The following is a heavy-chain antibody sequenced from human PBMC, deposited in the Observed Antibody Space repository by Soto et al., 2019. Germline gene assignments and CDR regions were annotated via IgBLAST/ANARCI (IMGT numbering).Heavy chain of an antibody. V-gene: IGHV1-18*01. D-gene: IGHD5-12*01. CDR2: ISTDNTHR. J-gene: IGHJ4*02. CDR1: GYNFLTYG. CDR3: AKTSTLGVAIGTYYFDY. Sequence: ASVKVSCKASGYNFLTYGISWLRQAPGRGLEWMGWISTDNTHRNYAQNFQERVTMTTDTSTNTAYMELRSLRSVDTAIYYCAKTSTLGVAIGTYYFDYWGQGTLVTVSS.